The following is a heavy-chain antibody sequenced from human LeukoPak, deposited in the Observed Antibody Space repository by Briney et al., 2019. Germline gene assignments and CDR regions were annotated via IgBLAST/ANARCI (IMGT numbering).Heavy chain of an antibody. Sequence: SETLSLTCAVYGGSFSGYYWSWIRQPPGKGLEWIGEINHSGSTNYNPSLKRRVTISVDTSKNQFSLKLSSVTAADTAVYYCARGAQWLVPGFDYWGQGTLVTVSS. CDR1: GGSFSGYY. CDR2: INHSGST. D-gene: IGHD6-19*01. CDR3: ARGAQWLVPGFDY. V-gene: IGHV4-34*01. J-gene: IGHJ4*02.